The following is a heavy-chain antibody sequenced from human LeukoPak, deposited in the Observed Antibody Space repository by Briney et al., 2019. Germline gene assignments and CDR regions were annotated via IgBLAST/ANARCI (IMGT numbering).Heavy chain of an antibody. CDR2: VSSSGSYT. J-gene: IGHJ4*02. CDR1: GFTLSNYI. Sequence: GGSLRLSCVASGFTLSNYIMSWVRQAPGKGLEWVSTVSSSGSYTYYADSVKGRFTISRDNSKNTVYLEVNSLRAEDTAVYYCARDEYRVRGVIIKGTYYFDYWGQGTLVTVSS. D-gene: IGHD3-10*01. V-gene: IGHV3-21*06. CDR3: ARDEYRVRGVIIKGTYYFDY.